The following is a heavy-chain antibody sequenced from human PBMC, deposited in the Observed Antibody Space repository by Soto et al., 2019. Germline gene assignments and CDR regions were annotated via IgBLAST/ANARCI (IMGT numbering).Heavy chain of an antibody. CDR2: ISAYNGNT. D-gene: IGHD2-21*02. V-gene: IGHV1-18*01. Sequence: QVQLVQSGAEVKKPGASVKVSCKASGYSFTSYGISWVRQAPGQGLEWMGWISAYNGNTKYAQKFRGRVTVTTDTSTSTAYMELRSLRSDDTAIYYCARVTYNWFDPWGQGTLVTVSS. CDR1: GYSFTSYG. J-gene: IGHJ5*02. CDR3: ARVTYNWFDP.